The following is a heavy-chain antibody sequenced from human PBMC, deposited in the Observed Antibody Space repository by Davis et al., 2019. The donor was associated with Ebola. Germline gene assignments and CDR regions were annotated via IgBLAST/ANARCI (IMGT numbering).Heavy chain of an antibody. V-gene: IGHV1-69*08. CDR1: GGTLNIYT. CDR3: ARPGKDCSGGGCFGY. Sequence: AASVKVSCKVSGGTLNIYTLSWVRQAPGQGLEWMGRIITILGTADYAQKFQGRVTISADKSATTFYMELSRLRSDDTAVYYCARPGKDCSGGGCFGYWGQGTLVTVSS. D-gene: IGHD2-15*01. CDR2: IITILGTA. J-gene: IGHJ4*02.